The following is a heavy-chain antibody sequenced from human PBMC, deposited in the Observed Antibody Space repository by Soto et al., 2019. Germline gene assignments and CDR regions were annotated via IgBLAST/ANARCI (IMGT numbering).Heavy chain of an antibody. CDR2: IDPSDSYT. V-gene: IGHV5-10-1*03. J-gene: IGHJ3*02. Sequence: EVELVPSGAEVKKTGESLRISCKGAGDSFTSYWISWVRQMPGKGLEWLGMIDPSDSYTNYSPSLQGHVTISADKSISTAYLQWSSLKASDTAMYYCARLGTVGTNRDACDIWSQGTMVTVSS. D-gene: IGHD1-1*01. CDR3: ARLGTVGTNRDACDI. CDR1: GDSFTSYW.